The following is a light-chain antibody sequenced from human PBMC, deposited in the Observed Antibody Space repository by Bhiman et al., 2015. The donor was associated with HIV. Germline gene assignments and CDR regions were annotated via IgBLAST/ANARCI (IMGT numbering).Light chain of an antibody. CDR2: DNN. J-gene: IGLJ2*01. Sequence: QSVLTQPPSVSAAPGQTVTISCSGSSSNIGNNYVSWYQQLPGTAPKLLIYDNNKRPSGIPDRFSGSKSATSATLGITGLQTGDEAEYYCGTWDTSLSGGVFGGGTNLTVL. CDR3: GTWDTSLSGGV. CDR1: SSNIGNNY. V-gene: IGLV1-51*01.